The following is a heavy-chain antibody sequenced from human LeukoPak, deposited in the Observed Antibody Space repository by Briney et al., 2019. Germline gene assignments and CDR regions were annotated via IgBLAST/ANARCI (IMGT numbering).Heavy chain of an antibody. D-gene: IGHD6-13*01. CDR3: ARTSSSSWENWFDP. CDR1: GFTVSSDY. Sequence: QPGGSLRLSCAASGFTVSSDYMSWVRQAPGKGLEWVSVIYSGGSTYYADSVKGRFTISRDNSKNTLYLQMNSLRAEDTAVYYRARTSSSSWENWFDPWGQGTLVTVSS. V-gene: IGHV3-53*01. CDR2: IYSGGST. J-gene: IGHJ5*02.